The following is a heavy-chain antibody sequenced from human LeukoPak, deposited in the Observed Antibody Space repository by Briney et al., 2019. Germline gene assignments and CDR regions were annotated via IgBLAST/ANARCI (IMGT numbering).Heavy chain of an antibody. CDR2: INPSGGST. V-gene: IGHV1-46*01. CDR3: AREGEATFWSTLKYYFDY. Sequence: ASVKVSCKASGYTFTNYYIHWVRQAPGQGLEWMGIINPSGGSTSYAQKFQGRVTMTRDMSTSTVYMELSSLRSEDTAVYYCAREGEATFWSTLKYYFDYWGQGTLVTVSS. CDR1: GYTFTNYY. D-gene: IGHD3-3*01. J-gene: IGHJ4*02.